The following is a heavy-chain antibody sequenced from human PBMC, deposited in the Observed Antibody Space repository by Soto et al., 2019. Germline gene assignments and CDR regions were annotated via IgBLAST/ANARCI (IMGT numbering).Heavy chain of an antibody. J-gene: IGHJ4*02. CDR3: ARGERSSHFDY. V-gene: IGHV4-34*01. D-gene: IGHD6-13*01. Sequence: SETLSLTCAVYGGSFSGYYWSWIRQPPGKGLEWIGEINHSGSTNYNPSLKSRVTISVDTSKNQFSLKLSSVTAADTAVYYCARGERSSHFDYWGQGTLVTVSS. CDR1: GGSFSGYY. CDR2: INHSGST.